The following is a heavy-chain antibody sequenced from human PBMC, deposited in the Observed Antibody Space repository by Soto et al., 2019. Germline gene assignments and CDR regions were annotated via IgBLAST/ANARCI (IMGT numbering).Heavy chain of an antibody. CDR3: ARVGRWLQLPDY. CDR2: IYYSGST. D-gene: IGHD5-12*01. V-gene: IGHV4-59*01. Sequence: LSLTFTVSGGSISSYYWSWIRQPPGKGLEWIGYIYYSGSTNYNPSLKSRATISVDTSKNQFSLKLSSVTAADTAVYYCARVGRWLQLPDYWGQGTLVTVSS. CDR1: GGSISSYY. J-gene: IGHJ4*02.